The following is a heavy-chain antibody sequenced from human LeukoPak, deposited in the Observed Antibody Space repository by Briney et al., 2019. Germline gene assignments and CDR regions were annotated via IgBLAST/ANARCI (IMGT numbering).Heavy chain of an antibody. J-gene: IGHJ5*01. D-gene: IGHD3-10*01. Sequence: SQTLSLTCTVSNVSISSGSHYWNWIRQPPGKGLEWIGCIYDRGPAYYNPSLKSRFTISVDRPKNQFFLNVTSLTAADTAVYYCARSRQASGLFNSWGQGTLVVVSS. CDR3: ARSRQASGLFNS. V-gene: IGHV4-30-2*01. CDR1: NVSISSGSHY. CDR2: IYDRGPA.